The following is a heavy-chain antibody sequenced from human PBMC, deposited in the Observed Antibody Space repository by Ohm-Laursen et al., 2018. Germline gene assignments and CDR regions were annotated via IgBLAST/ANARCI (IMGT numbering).Heavy chain of an antibody. J-gene: IGHJ4*02. CDR2: FYYPGTT. CDR1: GGSFTDTNNY. D-gene: IGHD6-19*01. Sequence: SDTLSLTCTVSGGSFTDTNNYWAWIRQPPGKGLEWIGSFYYPGTTVYNPSLKSRVTISVDTSKNQFSLKLNSVTAADTAVYYCARGFSGWWGRIDYWGQGILVTVSS. V-gene: IGHV4-39*01. CDR3: ARGFSGWWGRIDY.